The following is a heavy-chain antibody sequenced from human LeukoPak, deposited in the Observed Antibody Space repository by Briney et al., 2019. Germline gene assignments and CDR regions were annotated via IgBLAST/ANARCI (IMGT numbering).Heavy chain of an antibody. V-gene: IGHV1-18*01. CDR1: GYTFTSYG. CDR2: ISAYNGNT. Sequence: ASVKVSCKASGYTFTSYGISWVRQAPGQGLEWMGWISAYNGNTNYAQKLQGRVTMTTDTSTSTAYMELMSLRSDDTAVYYCARVMGYCSGGSCYDYWGQGTLVTVSS. D-gene: IGHD2-15*01. CDR3: ARVMGYCSGGSCYDY. J-gene: IGHJ4*02.